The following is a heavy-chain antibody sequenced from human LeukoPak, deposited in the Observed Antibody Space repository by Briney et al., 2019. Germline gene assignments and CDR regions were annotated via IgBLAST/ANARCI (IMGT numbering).Heavy chain of an antibody. D-gene: IGHD3-22*01. Sequence: SETLSLTCTVSGGSISSGGYYWSWIRQPPGKGLEWIGYIYHSGSTYYNPSLKSRVAISVDRSKNQFSLKLSSVTAADTAVYYCARVVINVLYYYYYYMDVWGKGTTVTVSS. J-gene: IGHJ6*03. V-gene: IGHV4-30-2*01. CDR3: ARVVINVLYYYYYYMDV. CDR2: IYHSGST. CDR1: GGSISSGGYY.